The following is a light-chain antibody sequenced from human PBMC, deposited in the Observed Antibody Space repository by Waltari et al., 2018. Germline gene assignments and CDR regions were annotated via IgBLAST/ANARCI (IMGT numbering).Light chain of an antibody. CDR1: TPNIGGNT. Sequence: QSVLTQPPSASGTPGQRVTISCSGSTPNIGGNTVNWYQQLPGTAPKLLIYSNNQRPSGVPDRFSGSKSGTSASLAISGLQSEDEADYYCAAWDDSLTGWMFGGGTKLTVL. J-gene: IGLJ3*02. CDR3: AAWDDSLTGWM. CDR2: SNN. V-gene: IGLV1-44*01.